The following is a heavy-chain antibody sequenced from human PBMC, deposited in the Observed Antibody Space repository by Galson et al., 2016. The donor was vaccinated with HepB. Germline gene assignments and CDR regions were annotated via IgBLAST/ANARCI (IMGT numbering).Heavy chain of an antibody. CDR2: ISSSSSTI. V-gene: IGHV3-48*04. Sequence: SLRLSCAASGFTFSSYSMNWVRRAPGKGLEWVSYISSSSSTIYYADSVKGRFTISRDNAKNSLYLQMNSLRAEDTAVYYCARDHLWAFDYWGQGTLVTVSS. J-gene: IGHJ4*02. CDR1: GFTFSSYS. CDR3: ARDHLWAFDY. D-gene: IGHD7-27*01.